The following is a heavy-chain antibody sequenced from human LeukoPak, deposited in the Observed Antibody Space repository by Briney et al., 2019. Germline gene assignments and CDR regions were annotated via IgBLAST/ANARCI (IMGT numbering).Heavy chain of an antibody. J-gene: IGHJ3*02. Sequence: SGTLSLTCAVSGGSISSTNWWNWVRQPPGKGLEWIGEIYHSGSTNYNPSLKSRVTISVDKSKNQFSLKLTSVTAAGTALYYCARSQDVDVVTTHRPFDIWGQGTVVTVSS. CDR3: ARSQDVDVVTTHRPFDI. D-gene: IGHD5-12*01. V-gene: IGHV4-4*02. CDR2: IYHSGST. CDR1: GGSISSTNW.